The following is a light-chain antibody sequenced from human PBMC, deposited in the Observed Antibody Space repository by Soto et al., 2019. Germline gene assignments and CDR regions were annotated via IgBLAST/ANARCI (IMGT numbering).Light chain of an antibody. Sequence: DIQMTQSPSSLSASVGDGVTITCRASQSIGISLNWYQQRPGKAPKLLVFAASSLQSGVPSRFSGSGSGTDFTLTISSLHPEDFATYYCQHYNSYSEAFGQGTKVELK. CDR1: QSIGIS. V-gene: IGKV1-39*01. CDR3: QHYNSYSEA. J-gene: IGKJ1*01. CDR2: AAS.